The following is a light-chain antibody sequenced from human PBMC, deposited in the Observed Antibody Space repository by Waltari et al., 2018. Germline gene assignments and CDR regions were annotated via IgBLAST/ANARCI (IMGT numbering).Light chain of an antibody. CDR2: AAS. CDR1: QSITNY. Sequence: DIQMTQSPSSLSASVGDRVTITCRASQSITNYLNWYQHKPGKAPKLLISAASSLQSGVPARFSGSTYATDCTRTLSCLQPEHFATYCCQQRYSTPPCTFRQGTKLEIK. V-gene: IGKV1-39*01. CDR3: QQRYSTPPCT. J-gene: IGKJ2*02.